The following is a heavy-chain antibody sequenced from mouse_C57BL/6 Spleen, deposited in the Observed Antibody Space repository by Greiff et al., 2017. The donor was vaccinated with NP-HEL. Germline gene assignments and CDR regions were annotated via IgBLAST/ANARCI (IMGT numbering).Heavy chain of an antibody. D-gene: IGHD2-14*01. Sequence: EVQLVESGPGLVKPSPSLSLSCSVTGYSITSGYYWNWIRQLPGNKLEWMGYIRYDGSNNYNPSLKNRTSITRDTSKNHCFMKLNSVTTEDTATYYCAREQHRGFDYWGQGTPLTVSS. J-gene: IGHJ2*01. CDR2: IRYDGSN. V-gene: IGHV3-6*01. CDR3: AREQHRGFDY. CDR1: GYSITSGYY.